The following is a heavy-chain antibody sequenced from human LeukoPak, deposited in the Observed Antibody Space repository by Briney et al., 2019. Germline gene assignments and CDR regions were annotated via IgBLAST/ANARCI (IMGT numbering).Heavy chain of an antibody. V-gene: IGHV3-53*01. CDR1: GFTVSSTH. J-gene: IGHJ3*02. CDR3: ARGGRGSAAVVAPRSFDI. Sequence: GSLRLSCAASGFTVSSTHMVWVRQASGKGLEWVSVTYTGGNSYYAGSVKGRFIISRDISKNTLYLQMNSLRAEDSALYYCARGGRGSAAVVAPRSFDIWGQGTMVTVSS. D-gene: IGHD3-22*01. CDR2: TYTGGNS.